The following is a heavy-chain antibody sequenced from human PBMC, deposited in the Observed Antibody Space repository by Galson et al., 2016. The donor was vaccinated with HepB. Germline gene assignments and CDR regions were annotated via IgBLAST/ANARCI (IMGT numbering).Heavy chain of an antibody. J-gene: IGHJ5*02. CDR3: VRESSSFGFGWFDP. Sequence: SLRLSCAASGLIFSNYRMHWVRQVPGKGPVWVARINSEGTIRSFADFVKGRFTIPRDNGNNTLYLQMNGLRAEDTAVYYCVRESSSFGFGWFDPWGQGTLVTVSS. D-gene: IGHD6-6*01. CDR1: GLIFSNYR. CDR2: INSEGTIR. V-gene: IGHV3-74*01.